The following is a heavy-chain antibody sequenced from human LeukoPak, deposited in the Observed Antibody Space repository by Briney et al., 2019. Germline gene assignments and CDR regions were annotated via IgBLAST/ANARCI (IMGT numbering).Heavy chain of an antibody. J-gene: IGHJ4*02. V-gene: IGHV3-7*01. CDR1: GFTFSSYW. CDR2: IKQDGSEK. Sequence: GGSLRLSCAASGFTFSSYWMSWVRQAPGKGLEWVANIKQDGSEKYYVDSVKGRFTISRDNAKNSLYLQMNSLRAEDTAVYYCARLYETYYYDSSGYQLATYFDYWGQGTLVTVSS. CDR3: ARLYETYYYDSSGYQLATYFDY. D-gene: IGHD3-22*01.